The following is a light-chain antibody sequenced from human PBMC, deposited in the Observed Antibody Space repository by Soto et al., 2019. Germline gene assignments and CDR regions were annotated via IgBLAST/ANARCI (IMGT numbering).Light chain of an antibody. CDR1: QNIVNY. V-gene: IGKV3-11*01. CDR3: QQYRSLIT. CDR2: DAS. J-gene: IGKJ5*01. Sequence: EIVLTQSPATLSLSPGERATLSCRASQNIVNYLAWYQQKPGQAPRLLIYDASNRATGIPARFSGSGSGTDFTLTINRLEPEDSAVYYCQQYRSLITFGQGTRLEIK.